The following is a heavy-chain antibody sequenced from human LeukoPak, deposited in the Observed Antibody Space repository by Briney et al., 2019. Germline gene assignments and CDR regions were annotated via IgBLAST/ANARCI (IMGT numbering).Heavy chain of an antibody. D-gene: IGHD3-10*01. CDR3: ARGRSITLLRGVAMSDGFDI. V-gene: IGHV3-21*06. CDR1: GFTFSNYG. J-gene: IGHJ3*02. CDR2: TDTSGRYV. Sequence: GGSLRLSCAASGFTFSNYGMNWVRQAPGKGLEWVSFTDTSGRYVYYGDSVKGRFTISRDNAKNLLFLQMDGLRAEDTALYYCARGRSITLLRGVAMSDGFDIWGQGAMVAVSS.